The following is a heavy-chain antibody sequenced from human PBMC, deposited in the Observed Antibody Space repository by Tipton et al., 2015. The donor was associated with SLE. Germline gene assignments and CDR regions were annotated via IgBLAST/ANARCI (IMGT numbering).Heavy chain of an antibody. Sequence: TLSLTCTVSGYSISSGYYWGWIRQPPGKGLEWIGSIYQSGSSYCNPSLRSRVTISVDTSKNQFSLNLSSVTAADTAMYYCAREPDHWGQGTLVTVSS. V-gene: IGHV4-38-2*02. J-gene: IGHJ5*02. CDR2: IYQSGSS. CDR1: GYSISSGYY. CDR3: AREPDH.